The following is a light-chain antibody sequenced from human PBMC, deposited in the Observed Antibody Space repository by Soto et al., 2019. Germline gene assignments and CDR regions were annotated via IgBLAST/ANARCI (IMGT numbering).Light chain of an antibody. CDR1: QDISGW. CDR3: QQSNSFTHS. Sequence: DIQMTQSPSSVSASVGDRFAISCRASQDISGWLAWYQQKPGQALKLLLSVASRWQSGVPSRFSGSGSGTELNLTIRRLQPEYLAIYYCQQSNSFTHSFGQGTKVDI. V-gene: IGKV1D-12*01. J-gene: IGKJ2*03. CDR2: VAS.